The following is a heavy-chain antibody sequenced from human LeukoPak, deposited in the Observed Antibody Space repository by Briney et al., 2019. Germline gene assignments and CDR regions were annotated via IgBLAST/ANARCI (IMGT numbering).Heavy chain of an antibody. Sequence: SETLSLTCTVSGGSFSSSNYNWGWIRQPPGKGLEWLGTIYYTGSTYYNPSLKSRVTISVDTSKKHFSLKLNSVTAADTAVYYCARDQGTIILGYFDYWGQGTLVTVSS. V-gene: IGHV4-39*07. J-gene: IGHJ4*02. D-gene: IGHD3-22*01. CDR3: ARDQGTIILGYFDY. CDR2: IYYTGST. CDR1: GGSFSSSNYN.